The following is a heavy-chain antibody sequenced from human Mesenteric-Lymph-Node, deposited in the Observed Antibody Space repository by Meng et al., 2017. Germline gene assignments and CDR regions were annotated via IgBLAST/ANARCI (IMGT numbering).Heavy chain of an antibody. J-gene: IGHJ4*02. D-gene: IGHD6-19*01. CDR2: TYYRSKWYN. CDR1: GDSFPGNSAA. V-gene: IGHV6-1*01. CDR3: ARTSSGWFSNFDY. Sequence: QVQLEQSGPGLVKPSQTLSLPCARSGDSFPGNSAAWNWIRQCPSRGLVWLGRTYYRSKWYNDYAVSVKSRITINPDTSKNQFSLQLNSVTPEDTAVYYCARTSSGWFSNFDYWGQGTLVTVSS.